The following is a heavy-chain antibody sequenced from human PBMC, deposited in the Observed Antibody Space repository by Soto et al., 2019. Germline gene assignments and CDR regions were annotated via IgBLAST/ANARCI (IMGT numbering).Heavy chain of an antibody. CDR1: GYTFTSYG. V-gene: IGHV1-18*01. Sequence: ASVKVSCNASGYTFTSYGISWVRQAPGQGLEWMGWISAYNGNTKYAQKLQGRVTMTTDTSTSTAYMELRSLRSDDTAVYYCARPTYYYDSSGPPGYWGQGTLVTVSS. CDR2: ISAYNGNT. D-gene: IGHD3-22*01. J-gene: IGHJ4*02. CDR3: ARPTYYYDSSGPPGY.